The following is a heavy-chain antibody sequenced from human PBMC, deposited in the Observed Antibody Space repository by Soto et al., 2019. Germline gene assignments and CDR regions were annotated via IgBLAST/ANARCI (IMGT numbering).Heavy chain of an antibody. J-gene: IGHJ4*02. CDR3: ARAHPTYYYDSSGYYPLDY. V-gene: IGHV3-33*01. CDR1: GFTFSSYG. Sequence: GGSLRLSCAASGFTFSSYGMHWVRQAPGKGLEWVAVIWYDGSNKYYADSVKGRFTISRDNSKNTLYLQMNSLRAEDTAVYYCARAHPTYYYDSSGYYPLDYWGQGTLVTVSS. D-gene: IGHD3-22*01. CDR2: IWYDGSNK.